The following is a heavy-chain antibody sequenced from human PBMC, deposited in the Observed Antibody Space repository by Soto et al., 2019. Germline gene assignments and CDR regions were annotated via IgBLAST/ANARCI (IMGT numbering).Heavy chain of an antibody. CDR2: IYPGDSDT. V-gene: IGHV5-51*01. CDR3: ARFIGYCSSTSCYRPVGYYYGMDV. D-gene: IGHD2-2*01. Sequence: GGSLRLSCKGSGYSFTSYWIGWVRQMPGKGLEWMGIIYPGDSDTRYSPSFQGQVTISADKSISTAYLQWSSLKASDTAMYYCARFIGYCSSTSCYRPVGYYYGMDVWGQGTTVTVSS. CDR1: GYSFTSYW. J-gene: IGHJ6*02.